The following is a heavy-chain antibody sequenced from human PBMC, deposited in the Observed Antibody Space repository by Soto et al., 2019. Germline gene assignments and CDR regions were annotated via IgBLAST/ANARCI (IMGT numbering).Heavy chain of an antibody. D-gene: IGHD2-8*01. Sequence: ASVTVSCQASGYTFTGYYMHWVRQAPGQGLEWMGWINPNSGGTNYAQKFQGWVTMTRDTSISTAYMELSKLRSDDTAVYYCARDPGYCTNGVCYLKYYFDYWGQGTLVTVSS. J-gene: IGHJ4*02. CDR3: ARDPGYCTNGVCYLKYYFDY. CDR1: GYTFTGYY. V-gene: IGHV1-2*04. CDR2: INPNSGGT.